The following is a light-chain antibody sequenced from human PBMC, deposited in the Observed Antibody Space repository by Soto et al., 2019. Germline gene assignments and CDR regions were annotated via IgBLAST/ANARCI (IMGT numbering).Light chain of an antibody. CDR2: DAS. Sequence: DIQMTQSPSTLSASVGDTVTLTCRASLSIGRWLAWYQQKPGKAPKLLIYDASSLQGGIPSRVRGSGSGTAFTLTITSLQSDDFATYYCQHYNSYPWTFGQGTKVDIK. CDR1: LSIGRW. V-gene: IGKV1-5*01. CDR3: QHYNSYPWT. J-gene: IGKJ1*01.